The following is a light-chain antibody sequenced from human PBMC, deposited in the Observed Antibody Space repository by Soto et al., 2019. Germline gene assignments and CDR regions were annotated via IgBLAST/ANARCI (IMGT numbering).Light chain of an antibody. CDR2: ASS. V-gene: IGKV1-39*01. J-gene: IGKJ2*01. CDR1: QSVSIY. Sequence: DIHMTQSPSSLSASVGDRVTITCRTSQSVSIYVNWYQQKPGKAPILLIYASSSLQSGVPSRFSGSASGTDFTLTSSRLQPEDVATYYRQPSYSTPTFGQGTKVDIK. CDR3: QPSYSTPT.